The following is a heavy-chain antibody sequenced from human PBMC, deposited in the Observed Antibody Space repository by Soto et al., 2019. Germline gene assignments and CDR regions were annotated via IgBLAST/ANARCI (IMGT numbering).Heavy chain of an antibody. CDR3: ASSVDCGGDCYYYNWFDP. V-gene: IGHV3-30-3*01. CDR2: ISYEGSNK. Sequence: QVQLVESGGGVVQPGRSLRLSCAASGFTFSSYAMHWVRQAPGTGLEWVAVISYEGSNKYYADSVKGRFTISRDNSKNTLYLQMNSLRTEDTAVYYCASSVDCGGDCYYYNWFDPWGQGTLVTVSS. J-gene: IGHJ5*02. D-gene: IGHD2-21*02. CDR1: GFTFSSYA.